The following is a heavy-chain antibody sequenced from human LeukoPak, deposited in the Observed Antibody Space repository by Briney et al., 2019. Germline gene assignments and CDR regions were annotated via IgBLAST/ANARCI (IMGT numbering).Heavy chain of an antibody. CDR2: IRYDGSNK. CDR1: GFTFSSYG. CDR3: AKDGKTSGWYGASYFDY. J-gene: IGHJ4*02. V-gene: IGHV3-30*02. Sequence: PRGSLRLSCAASGFTFSSYGMHWVRQAPGKGLEWVAFIRYDGSNKYYADSVKGRFTISRDNSKNTLYLQMNSLRAEDTAVYYCAKDGKTSGWYGASYFDYWGQGTLVTVSS. D-gene: IGHD6-19*01.